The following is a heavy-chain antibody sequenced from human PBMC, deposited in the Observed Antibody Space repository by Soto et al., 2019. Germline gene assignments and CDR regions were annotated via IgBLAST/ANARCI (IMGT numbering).Heavy chain of an antibody. D-gene: IGHD6-13*01. V-gene: IGHV3-15*01. CDR1: GFTFSDAW. J-gene: IGHJ6*02. CDR3: TRVGEKSSSWYFAYYYYGMDV. CDR2: VKSKTDGGTT. Sequence: PGGSLRLSCAASGFTFSDAWMTCVRQAPGKGLEWVGRVKSKTDGGTTDCAAPVKGRFTISRDGSKNTLYLVMISLKTEDTAVYYCTRVGEKSSSWYFAYYYYGMDVWGQGTTVTVSS.